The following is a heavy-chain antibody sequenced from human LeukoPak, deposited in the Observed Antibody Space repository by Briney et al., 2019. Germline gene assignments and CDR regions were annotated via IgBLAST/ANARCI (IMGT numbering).Heavy chain of an antibody. CDR2: ISSSSSYI. V-gene: IGHV3-21*04. D-gene: IGHD6-13*01. Sequence: PGGSLRLSCAASGFTFSSYSMNWVRQAPGKGLEWVSSISSSSSYIYYADSVKGRFTISRDNAKNSLYLQMNSLRAEDTALYYCAKAVIAAAAHLYGMDVWGQGTTVTVSS. CDR3: AKAVIAAAAHLYGMDV. CDR1: GFTFSSYS. J-gene: IGHJ6*02.